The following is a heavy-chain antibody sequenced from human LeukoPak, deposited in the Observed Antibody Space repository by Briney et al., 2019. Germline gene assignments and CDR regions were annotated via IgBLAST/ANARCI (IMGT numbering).Heavy chain of an antibody. D-gene: IGHD6-19*01. J-gene: IGHJ4*02. CDR3: ATEFASAWFFDY. CDR1: GYIFTDYW. V-gene: IGHV5-51*01. CDR2: IYPGDSET. Sequence: GESLKISCKASGYIFTDYWIGWVRQMPGKGPEWVGVIYPGDSETRYSPSFQDQVTISVDKSISTTYLQWTSLKASDTAMYYCATEFASAWFFDYWGQGTLVTVSA.